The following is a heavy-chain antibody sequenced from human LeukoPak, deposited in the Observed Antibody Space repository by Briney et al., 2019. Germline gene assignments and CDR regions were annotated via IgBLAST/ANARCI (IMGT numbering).Heavy chain of an antibody. D-gene: IGHD2-8*01. CDR2: IKRDGSEK. J-gene: IGHJ4*02. CDR3: ARDLMEYCTNGVCYELDYFDY. Sequence: GGSLRLSCAASGFAFSSYWMRWVRQAPGKGLEWVANIKRDGSEKYYVDSVKGRFTISRDNAKNSLYLQMNSLRAEDTAVYYCARDLMEYCTNGVCYELDYFDYWGQGTLVTVSS. V-gene: IGHV3-7*01. CDR1: GFAFSSYW.